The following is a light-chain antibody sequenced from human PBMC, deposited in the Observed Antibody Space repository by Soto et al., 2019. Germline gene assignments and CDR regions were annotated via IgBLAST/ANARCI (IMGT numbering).Light chain of an antibody. J-gene: IGKJ1*01. CDR3: QQRSNWPTTCT. V-gene: IGKV3-11*01. CDR1: QSVSSY. CDR2: DAS. Sequence: EIVLTQSPATLSLSPGERATLSCRASQSVSSYLAWYQQKPGQAPRLLIYDASNRATGIPARFSGSGSGTDFTLTISILEPEDFAVYYCQQRSNWPTTCTFGQGTKVEIK.